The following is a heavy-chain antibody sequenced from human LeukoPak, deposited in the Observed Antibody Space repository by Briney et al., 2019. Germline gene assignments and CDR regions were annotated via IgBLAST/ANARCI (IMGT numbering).Heavy chain of an antibody. CDR2: IGVGGTT. CDR1: GFTFSKYG. CDR3: AKAQGYYDC. Sequence: SGGSLRLSCAASGFTFSKYGMNWVRQAPGKGLEWVSGIGVGGTTYYADSVKGRFTISRDTSKNTLYLQMNSLRAGDTAVYYCAKAQGYYDCWGQGTLVTVSS. V-gene: IGHV3-23*01. J-gene: IGHJ4*02. D-gene: IGHD3-22*01.